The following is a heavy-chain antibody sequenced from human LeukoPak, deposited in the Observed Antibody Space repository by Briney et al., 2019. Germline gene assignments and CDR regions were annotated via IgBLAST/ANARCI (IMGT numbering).Heavy chain of an antibody. CDR2: ISGSGGST. CDR1: GFTFSSYA. V-gene: IGHV3-23*01. J-gene: IGHJ4*02. D-gene: IGHD3-10*01. Sequence: QTGGSLRLSCAASGFTFSSYAMSWVRQAPGKGLEWVSAISGSGGSTYYADSVKGRFTISRGNSKNTLYLQMNSLRAEDTAVYYCAKASMVRGVIIAYFDYWGQGTLVTVSS. CDR3: AKASMVRGVIIAYFDY.